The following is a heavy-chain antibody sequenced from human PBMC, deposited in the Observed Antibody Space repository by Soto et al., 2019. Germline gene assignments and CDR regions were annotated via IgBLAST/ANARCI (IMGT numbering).Heavy chain of an antibody. Sequence: PSETLSLTCAVSGGSISSGGYSWSWIRQPPGKGLEWIGYIYHSGSTYYNPSLKSRVTISVDRSKNQFSLKLSSVTAADTAVYYCARGGPQGPYADWGQGTLVTAPQ. CDR2: IYHSGST. CDR1: GGSISSGGYS. J-gene: IGHJ4*02. V-gene: IGHV4-30-2*01. CDR3: ARGGPQGPYAD. D-gene: IGHD2-2*01.